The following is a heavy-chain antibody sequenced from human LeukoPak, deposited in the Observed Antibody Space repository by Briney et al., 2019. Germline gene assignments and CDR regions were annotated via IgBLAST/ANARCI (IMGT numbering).Heavy chain of an antibody. CDR1: GGSISSYY. CDR2: IYYSGST. V-gene: IGHV4-59*01. D-gene: IGHD2-15*01. CDR3: AREGLRKTIDY. Sequence: SETLSLTCTVSGGSISSYYWSWIRQPPGKGLEWIGYIYYSGSTNYNPSLKSRVTVSVDTSKNQFSLKLSSVTAADTAVYYCAREGLRKTIDYWGQGTLVTVSS. J-gene: IGHJ4*02.